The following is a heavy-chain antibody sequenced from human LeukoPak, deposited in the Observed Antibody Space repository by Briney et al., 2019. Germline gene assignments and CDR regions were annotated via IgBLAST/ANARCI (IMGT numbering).Heavy chain of an antibody. J-gene: IGHJ5*02. V-gene: IGHV4-4*02. Sequence: SGTLSLTCAVSGGSISSSNWWSWVRQPPGKGLEWIAYIYYSGSTNYNPSLKSRVTISVDTSKNQFSLKLSSVTAADTAVHYCAREVSGNYYDSSGCWDAWGQGTLVTVSS. CDR1: GGSISSSNW. D-gene: IGHD3-22*01. CDR3: AREVSGNYYDSSGCWDA. CDR2: IYYSGST.